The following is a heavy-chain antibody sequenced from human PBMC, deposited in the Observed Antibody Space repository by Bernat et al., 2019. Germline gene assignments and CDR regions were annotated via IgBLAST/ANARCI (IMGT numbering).Heavy chain of an antibody. V-gene: IGHV3-33*01. CDR3: AGDLFHYYGAPDY. J-gene: IGHJ4*02. CDR1: GFTFSSYG. D-gene: IGHD3-10*01. CDR2: IWYDGSNK. Sequence: QVQLVESGGGVVQPGRSLRLSCAASGFTFSSYGMHWVRQAPGKGLEWVAVIWYDGSNKYYADSVKGRFTISRDNSKNTLYLQMNSLRAEDTAVYYCAGDLFHYYGAPDYWGQGTLVTVSS.